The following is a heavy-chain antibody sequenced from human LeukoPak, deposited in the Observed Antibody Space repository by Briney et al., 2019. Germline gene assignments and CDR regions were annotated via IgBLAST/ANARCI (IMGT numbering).Heavy chain of an antibody. V-gene: IGHV1-46*01. Sequence: GAPVKVSCKASGYTFISYYMHWVRQAPGQGLEWMGIINPSGGSTSYAQKFQGRVTMTRDTSTSTVYMELSSLRSEDTAVYYCARDPTGIAAAGTLFDYWGQGTLVTVSS. J-gene: IGHJ4*02. CDR2: INPSGGST. CDR1: GYTFISYY. CDR3: ARDPTGIAAAGTLFDY. D-gene: IGHD6-13*01.